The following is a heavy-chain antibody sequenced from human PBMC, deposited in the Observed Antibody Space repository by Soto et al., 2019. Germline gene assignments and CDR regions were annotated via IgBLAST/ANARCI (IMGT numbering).Heavy chain of an antibody. J-gene: IGHJ6*02. CDR1: GFTFSSYA. CDR3: ARGKWGYCSSTSCPHYYGMDV. D-gene: IGHD2-2*01. V-gene: IGHV3-64*01. CDR2: ISSNGGST. Sequence: EVQLVESGGGLVQPGGSLRLSCAASGFTFSSYAMHWVRQAPGKGLEYVSAISSNGGSTYYANSVKGRFTISRDNSKNTLYLQIGSLRAEDMAVYYCARGKWGYCSSTSCPHYYGMDVWGQGTTVTVSS.